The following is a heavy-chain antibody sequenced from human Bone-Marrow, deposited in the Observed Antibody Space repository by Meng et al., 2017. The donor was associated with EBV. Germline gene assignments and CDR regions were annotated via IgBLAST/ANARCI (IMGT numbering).Heavy chain of an antibody. CDR1: GFTFSSYS. D-gene: IGHD2-15*01. J-gene: IGHJ4*02. CDR3: ARDPLVDEYYFDY. Sequence: EGQLVGSGGGLVKPGRSLRLSCAASGFTFSSYSMNLVRQAPGKGLEWVSSISSSSSYIYCADSVKGRFTISRDNAKNSLYLQMNSLRAEDTAVYYCARDPLVDEYYFDYWGQGTLVTVSS. V-gene: IGHV3-21*01. CDR2: ISSSSSYI.